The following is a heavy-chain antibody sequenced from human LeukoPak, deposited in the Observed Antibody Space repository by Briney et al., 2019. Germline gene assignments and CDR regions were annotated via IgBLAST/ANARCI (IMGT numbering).Heavy chain of an antibody. D-gene: IGHD6-25*01. V-gene: IGHV3-30*18. J-gene: IGHJ3*02. CDR3: AKDSGFDAFDI. CDR2: ISYDGSNK. Sequence: GGFLRLSCAASGFTFSSYGMHWVRQAPGKGLEWVAVISYDGSNKYYADSVKGRFTISRDNSKNTLYLQMNSLRAEDTAVYYCAKDSGFDAFDIWGQGTMVTVSS. CDR1: GFTFSSYG.